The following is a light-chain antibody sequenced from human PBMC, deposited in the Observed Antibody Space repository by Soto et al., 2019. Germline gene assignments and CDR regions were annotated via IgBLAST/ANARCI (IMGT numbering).Light chain of an antibody. V-gene: IGKV3-11*01. J-gene: IGKJ3*01. CDR1: QSVSSY. CDR3: QQRSNWPPRFT. Sequence: EIVLTQSPATLSLSPGERATLSCRASQSVSSYLGWYQQKPGQAPRLLIYDASNRATGIPARFSGSGSGTDFTLTISSLEPEDFAVHYCQQRSNWPPRFTFGPGTKVDIK. CDR2: DAS.